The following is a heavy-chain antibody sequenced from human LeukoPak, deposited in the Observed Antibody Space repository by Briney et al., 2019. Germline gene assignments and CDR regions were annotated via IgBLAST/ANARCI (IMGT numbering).Heavy chain of an antibody. CDR1: GFTFRTYW. Sequence: PGGSLGLSCAASGFTFRTYWMHWVRQTPGQGLVWVSRINSDGSTTNYADSVKGRFTVSRDNAQNTLYLQMSSLRAEDTAVYYCARAGNYYFEYWGQGALVTVSS. CDR2: INSDGSTT. V-gene: IGHV3-74*01. CDR3: ARAGNYYFEY. D-gene: IGHD3-10*01. J-gene: IGHJ4*02.